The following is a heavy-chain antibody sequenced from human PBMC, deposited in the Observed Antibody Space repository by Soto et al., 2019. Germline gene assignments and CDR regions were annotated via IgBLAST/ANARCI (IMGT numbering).Heavy chain of an antibody. V-gene: IGHV3-74*01. J-gene: IGHJ4*02. D-gene: IGHD2-2*01. CDR1: GFTFSSYW. Sequence: GGSLRLSCAASGFTFSSYWMHWVRQAPGKGLVWVSRINSDGSSTSYADSVKGRFTISRDNAKNTLYLQMNSLRAEDTAVYYCARVIGGIPAAFDYWGQGTLVTVSS. CDR2: INSDGSST. CDR3: ARVIGGIPAAFDY.